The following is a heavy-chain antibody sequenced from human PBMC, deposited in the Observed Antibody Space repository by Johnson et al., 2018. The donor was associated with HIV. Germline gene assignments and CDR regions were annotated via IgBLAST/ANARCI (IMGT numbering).Heavy chain of an antibody. CDR3: ARDWGGYCSGGSCYGDAFDI. CDR1: GFTFSAFN. CDR2: ISSSGYST. V-gene: IGHV3-11*04. D-gene: IGHD2-15*01. Sequence: VQLVESGGGVVQPGGSLRLSCVGSGFTFSAFNMGLIRQAPGKGLECLSYISSSGYSTYYTDSVKGRFTISRDNAKNSLYLQMNSLRAEDTAVYYCARDWGGYCSGGSCYGDAFDIWGQGTRVTVSS. J-gene: IGHJ3*02.